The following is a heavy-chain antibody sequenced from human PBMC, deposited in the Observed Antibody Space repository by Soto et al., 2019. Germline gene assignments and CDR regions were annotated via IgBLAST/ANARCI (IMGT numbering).Heavy chain of an antibody. J-gene: IGHJ4*02. CDR2: IYYSGST. Sequence: QVQLQESGPGLVKPSQTLSLTCTVSGGSISSGGYYWSWIRQHPGKGLEWIGYIYYSGSTYYNPSLTMRVTITVDTSKNRFAPRLGSVAPAATAVGYFASGVGGAFFLDYWGQGTLVTVSS. V-gene: IGHV4-31*03. CDR1: GGSISSGGYY. CDR3: ASGVGGAFFLDY. D-gene: IGHD1-26*01.